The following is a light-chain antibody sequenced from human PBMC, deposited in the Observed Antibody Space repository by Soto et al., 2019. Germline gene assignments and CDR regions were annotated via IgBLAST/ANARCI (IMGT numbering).Light chain of an antibody. CDR1: QSISSY. Sequence: DIPITQSPSSLSASVGARVTITCRASQSISSYLNWYQQKPGKAPKLLIYAASSLQSGVPSRFSGSGSGTDLTITISSLKPEDFETYYCQQSYSTPRTFGQGTKVDI. CDR3: QQSYSTPRT. V-gene: IGKV1-39*01. J-gene: IGKJ1*01. CDR2: AAS.